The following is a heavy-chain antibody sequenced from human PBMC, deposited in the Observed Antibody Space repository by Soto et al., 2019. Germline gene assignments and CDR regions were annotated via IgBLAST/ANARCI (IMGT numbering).Heavy chain of an antibody. V-gene: IGHV4-39*01. CDR1: GGSISSSSYY. D-gene: IGHD3-3*01. J-gene: IGHJ5*02. CDR2: IYYSGST. CDR3: ALNLRFLEWSPKNWFDP. Sequence: SETLSLTCTVSGGSISSSSYYWGWIRQPPGKGLEWIGSIYYSGSTYYNPSLKSRVTISVDTSKNQFSLKLSSVTAADTAVYYCALNLRFLEWSPKNWFDPWGQGTLVTVS.